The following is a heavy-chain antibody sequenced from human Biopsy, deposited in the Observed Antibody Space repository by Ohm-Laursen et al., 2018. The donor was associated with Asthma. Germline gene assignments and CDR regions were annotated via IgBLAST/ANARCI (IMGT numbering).Heavy chain of an antibody. Sequence: ASVKVSCKISGYSPTDLSMHWVRQAPGQGLEWMGGHDHEEGGTVNARRFQGRVTMTEDTSTDTAYMELSSLISDDTAVYYCASDFPKDYVRYNFQFWGQGTMVTVSS. CDR3: ASDFPKDYVRYNFQF. J-gene: IGHJ4*02. V-gene: IGHV1-24*01. D-gene: IGHD4-17*01. CDR2: HDHEEGGT. CDR1: GYSPTDLS.